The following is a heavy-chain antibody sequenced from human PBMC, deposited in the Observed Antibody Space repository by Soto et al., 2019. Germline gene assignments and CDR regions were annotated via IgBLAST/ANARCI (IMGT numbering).Heavy chain of an antibody. CDR2: ISGSGGST. CDR1: GFTFSSYA. J-gene: IGHJ4*02. CDR3: ASRSSGWYFDY. Sequence: EVQLLESGGGLVQPGGSLRLSCAASGFTFSSYAMNWVRQAPGKGLEWVSVISGSGGSTYYADSVKGRFTISRDNFKNALYRQMNSLRAEDTAVYYCASRSSGWYFDYWGQGTLVTVSS. D-gene: IGHD6-19*01. V-gene: IGHV3-23*01.